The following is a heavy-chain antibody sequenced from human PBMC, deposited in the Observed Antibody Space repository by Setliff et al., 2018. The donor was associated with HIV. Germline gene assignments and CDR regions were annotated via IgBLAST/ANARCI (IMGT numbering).Heavy chain of an antibody. Sequence: LGESLKISCKGSGYSFTSYWIGWVRQMPGKGLEWMGIFYPGDSNTRYSPSFQGQVTISADQSVSTAYLQWSSLKASDNAMYYCARHLGLPDATDYMDVWGKGTTVTVSS. CDR1: GYSFTSYW. D-gene: IGHD2-2*01. J-gene: IGHJ6*03. V-gene: IGHV5-51*01. CDR3: ARHLGLPDATDYMDV. CDR2: FYPGDSNT.